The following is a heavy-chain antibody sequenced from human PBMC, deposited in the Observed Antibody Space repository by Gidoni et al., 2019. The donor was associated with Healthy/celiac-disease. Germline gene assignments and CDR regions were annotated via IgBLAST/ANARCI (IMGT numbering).Heavy chain of an antibody. D-gene: IGHD3-22*01. CDR2: INHSGST. Sequence: QVQLQQWGAGLLKPSETLSLTCAVYGGSSSGYYWSWIRQPPGKGLEWIGEINHSGSTNYNPSLKSRVTISVDTSKNQFSLKLSSVTAADTAVYYCARGGDTMIVVVRDDAFDIWGQGTMVTVSS. CDR3: ARGGDTMIVVVRDDAFDI. V-gene: IGHV4-34*01. J-gene: IGHJ3*02. CDR1: GGSSSGYY.